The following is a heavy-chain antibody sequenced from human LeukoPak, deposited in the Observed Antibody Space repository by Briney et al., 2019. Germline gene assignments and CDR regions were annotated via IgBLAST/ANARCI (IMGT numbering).Heavy chain of an antibody. Sequence: SVKVSCKASGGTFSSYAISWVRQAPGQGLEWMGGIIPIFGTANYAQKFQGRVTITADESTSTAYMELRSLRSDDTAVYYCARGGSGSYPHPFDYWGQGTLVTVSS. CDR3: ARGGSGSYPHPFDY. CDR2: IIPIFGTA. J-gene: IGHJ4*02. D-gene: IGHD1-26*01. V-gene: IGHV1-69*13. CDR1: GGTFSSYA.